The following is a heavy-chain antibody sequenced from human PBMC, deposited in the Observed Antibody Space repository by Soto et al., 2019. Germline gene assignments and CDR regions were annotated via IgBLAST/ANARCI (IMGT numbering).Heavy chain of an antibody. CDR3: ARIQLDTVMALDY. CDR2: VWSNGNLK. CDR1: GFTFDAYG. Sequence: QVQLVESGGGVVQPGGSLRLSCAASGFTFDAYGFHWVRQAPGKGLEWVAVVWSNGNLKYYADSVKGRFTISRDSSKSALNLQMNSLRADDTAVYCCARIQLDTVMALDYWGQGTLVTVSS. J-gene: IGHJ4*02. V-gene: IGHV3-33*01. D-gene: IGHD5-18*01.